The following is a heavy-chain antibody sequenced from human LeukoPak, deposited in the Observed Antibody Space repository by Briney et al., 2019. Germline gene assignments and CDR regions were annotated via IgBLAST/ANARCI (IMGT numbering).Heavy chain of an antibody. D-gene: IGHD3-22*01. CDR3: ARGGDSSGYSAEYFQH. CDR1: GGTFSSYA. CDR2: LIPIFGTA. V-gene: IGHV1-69*05. Sequence: ASVKVSCKASGGTFSSYAISWVRQAPGQGLEWMGGLIPIFGTANYAQKFQGRVTITTDESTSTAYMELSSLRSEDTAVYYCARGGDSSGYSAEYFQHSGQGTLVTVSS. J-gene: IGHJ1*01.